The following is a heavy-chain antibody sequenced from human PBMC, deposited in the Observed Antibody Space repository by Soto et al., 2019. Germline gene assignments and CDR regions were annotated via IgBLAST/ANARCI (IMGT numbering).Heavy chain of an antibody. CDR2: ISRTGSGI. CDR1: GFSFSSYS. D-gene: IGHD2-15*01. J-gene: IGHJ4*02. CDR3: ARGREYCSGGRCYETGSDY. V-gene: IGHV3-48*01. Sequence: EVQVVESGGGLAQPGGSLRLSCAASGFSFSSYSMKWVRQAPGKGLEWVSEISRTGSGIYYADAVKGRFTISRDNAKNSLYLQMDSLRTEDTAVYYCARGREYCSGGRCYETGSDYWGQGALVTVSS.